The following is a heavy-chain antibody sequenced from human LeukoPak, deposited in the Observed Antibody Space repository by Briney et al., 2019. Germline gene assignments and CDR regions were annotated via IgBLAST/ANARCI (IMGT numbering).Heavy chain of an antibody. V-gene: IGHV4-30-4*01. J-gene: IGHJ4*02. Sequence: SQTLSLTCTVSGGSISSGDYYWSWIRQPPGKGLEWIGYIYYSGSTYYNPSLKSRVTISVDTSKNQFTLKLSSVTAADTAVYYCARAHYDSSWYEWGVGYYFDYWGQGTLVAVSS. CDR2: IYYSGST. D-gene: IGHD6-13*01. CDR1: GGSISSGDYY. CDR3: ARAHYDSSWYEWGVGYYFDY.